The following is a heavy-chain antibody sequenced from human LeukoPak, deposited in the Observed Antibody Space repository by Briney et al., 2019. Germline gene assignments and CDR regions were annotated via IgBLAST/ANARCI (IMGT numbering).Heavy chain of an antibody. D-gene: IGHD3-10*01. CDR1: GGSFSGYY. CDR3: ARDGRMALWSPIDY. Sequence: SETLSLTCAVYGGSFSGYYWSWIRQPPGKGLEWIGEINHSGSTNYNPSLKSRVTISVDTSKNQFSLKLSSVTAADTAVYYCARDGRMALWSPIDYWGQGTLVTVSS. CDR2: INHSGST. V-gene: IGHV4-34*01. J-gene: IGHJ4*02.